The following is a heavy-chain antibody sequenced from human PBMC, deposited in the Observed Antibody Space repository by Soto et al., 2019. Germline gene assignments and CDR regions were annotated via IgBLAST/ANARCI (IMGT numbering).Heavy chain of an antibody. CDR1: GFSLSTTGVG. J-gene: IGHJ4*02. Sequence: QITLKESGPTLVKPTQTLTLTCTFSGFSLSTTGVGVGWIRQPPGTALECLALIYWDDDKRYSPSLTNRLTITKDTSKNQVVLTMTNMHPVDTGKYFCAYIPSLEWGPFDSWGQGTLVTVSS. D-gene: IGHD3-3*01. V-gene: IGHV2-5*02. CDR3: AYIPSLEWGPFDS. CDR2: IYWDDDK.